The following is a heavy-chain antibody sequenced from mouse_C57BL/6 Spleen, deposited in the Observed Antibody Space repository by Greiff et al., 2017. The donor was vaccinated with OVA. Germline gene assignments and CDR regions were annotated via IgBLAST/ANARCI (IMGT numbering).Heavy chain of an antibody. J-gene: IGHJ3*01. CDR2: IDPEDGET. V-gene: IGHV14-2*01. CDR1: GFNIKDYY. Sequence: EVQVVESGAELVKPGASVKLSCTASGFNIKDYYMHWVKQRTEQGLEWIGRIDPEDGETKYAPKFQGKATITADTSSNTAYLQLSSLTSEDTAVYYCARSAMGLRVAWFAYWGQGTLVTVSA. D-gene: IGHD2-4*01. CDR3: ARSAMGLRVAWFAY.